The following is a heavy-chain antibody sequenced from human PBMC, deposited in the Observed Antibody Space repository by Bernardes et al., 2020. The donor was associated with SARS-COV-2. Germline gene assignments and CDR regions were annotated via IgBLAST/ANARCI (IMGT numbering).Heavy chain of an antibody. V-gene: IGHV3-23*01. J-gene: IGHJ4*02. CDR2: INGVGGN. CDR1: GFTFTSYA. CDR3: AKDYMEGGATQRLDS. Sequence: GSLRLSCAASGFTFTSYALSWVRQAPGKGLEWVSGINGVGGNYYADSVKRRFTISRDISTTMLFLQMNSLRAEDTAIYYCAKDYMEGGATQRLDSWGQGTLVAVSS. D-gene: IGHD1-1*01.